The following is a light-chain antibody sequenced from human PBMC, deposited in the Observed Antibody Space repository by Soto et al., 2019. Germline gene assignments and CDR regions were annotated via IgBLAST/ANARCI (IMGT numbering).Light chain of an antibody. J-gene: IGKJ5*01. CDR3: QQLNSYLT. V-gene: IGKV1-9*01. CDR1: LGISSY. Sequence: DIQMTQSPSTLSGSVGDRVTITCRASLGISSYLAWYQQKPGKAPKLLIYAASTLQSGVPSRFIGSGSRTEFTLTITSLQPENFATYYCQQLNSYLTFGQGTRLEIK. CDR2: AAS.